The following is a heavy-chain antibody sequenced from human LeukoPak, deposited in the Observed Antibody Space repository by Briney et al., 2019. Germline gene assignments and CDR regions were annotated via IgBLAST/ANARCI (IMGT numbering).Heavy chain of an antibody. D-gene: IGHD2-15*01. V-gene: IGHV3-21*01. CDR2: ISSSSSYI. CDR1: GFTFSSYS. J-gene: IGHJ3*02. Sequence: GGSLRLSCAAPGFTFSSYSMNWVRQAPGKGLEWVSSISSSSSYIYYADSVKGRFTISRDNAKNSLYLQMNSLRAEDTAVYCCAREYYCSGGSCYPRAFDIWGQGTMATVSS. CDR3: AREYYCSGGSCYPRAFDI.